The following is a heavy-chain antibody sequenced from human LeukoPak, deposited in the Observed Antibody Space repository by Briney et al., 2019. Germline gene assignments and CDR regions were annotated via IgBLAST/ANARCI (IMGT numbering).Heavy chain of an antibody. CDR1: GGSISSSSYY. CDR2: FSSGGSA. D-gene: IGHD1-7*01. CDR3: ARKQTGTMYDV. V-gene: IGHV4-39*07. J-gene: IGHJ4*02. Sequence: SETLSLTCIVPGGSISSSSYYWAWIRQSPGKGLEWIGTFSSGGSAYDNPSLTSRVSISKDTADNQFSLRLYSVTAADTAVYYCARKQTGTMYDVWGQGTQVTVSS.